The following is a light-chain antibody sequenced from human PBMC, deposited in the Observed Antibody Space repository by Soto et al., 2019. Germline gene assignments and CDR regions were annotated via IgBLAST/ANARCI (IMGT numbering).Light chain of an antibody. V-gene: IGKV1-5*03. CDR3: QQYNDNWK. CDR1: QSISSW. J-gene: IGKJ1*01. Sequence: DIQMTQSPSTLSASVGDRVTITCRASQSISSWLAWYQQKPGKAPKLLIYKPSTLQSGGPSRFSGSGSGTEFTLAISSLQPDDSATYYCQQYNDNWKFGQGTKVEIK. CDR2: KPS.